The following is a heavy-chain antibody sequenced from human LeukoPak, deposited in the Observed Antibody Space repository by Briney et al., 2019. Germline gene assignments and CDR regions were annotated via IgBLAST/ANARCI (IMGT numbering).Heavy chain of an antibody. CDR3: AKDQRIAVTPGWLDS. D-gene: IGHD6-19*01. Sequence: PGRSLRLSCAASGFTFSSHCMDCVRQAPGKGLEWVAVILFGGSNEYYADSVKGRFTISRDNAKNTVYLQMNSLGAEDTAVYYCAKDQRIAVTPGWLDSWGQGTLVTVSS. CDR1: GFTFSSHC. J-gene: IGHJ5*01. CDR2: ILFGGSNE. V-gene: IGHV3-30*18.